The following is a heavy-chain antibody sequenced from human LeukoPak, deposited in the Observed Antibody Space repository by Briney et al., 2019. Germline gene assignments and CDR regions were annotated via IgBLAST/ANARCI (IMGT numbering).Heavy chain of an antibody. CDR1: GFTFSSYG. J-gene: IGHJ4*02. V-gene: IGHV3-33*01. CDR2: IWYDGSNK. CDR3: ARDHSSGWYSDYFDY. Sequence: GGSLRLSCAASGFTFSSYGMHWVRQAPGKGLEWVADIWYDGSNKYYADSVKGRFTISRDNSKNTLYLQMNSLRAEDTAVYYCARDHSSGWYSDYFDYWGQGTLVTVSS. D-gene: IGHD6-19*01.